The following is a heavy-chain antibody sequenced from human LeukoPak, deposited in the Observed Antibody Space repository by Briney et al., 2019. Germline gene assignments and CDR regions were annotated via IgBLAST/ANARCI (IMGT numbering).Heavy chain of an antibody. CDR2: IYSGGNT. J-gene: IGHJ4*02. Sequence: GGSLRLSCAASGFSVRGNYMTWVRQAPGKGLEWVSVIYSGGNTYYADSVKGRFTISRDNSKNTLYLQMNSLRAEDTAVYYCARDLAYFDYWGPGTLVTVSS. V-gene: IGHV3-53*01. D-gene: IGHD3-16*01. CDR1: GFSVRGNY. CDR3: ARDLAYFDY.